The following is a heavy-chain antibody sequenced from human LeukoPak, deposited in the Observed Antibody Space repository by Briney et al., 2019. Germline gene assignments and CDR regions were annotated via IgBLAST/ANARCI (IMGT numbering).Heavy chain of an antibody. D-gene: IGHD1-26*01. V-gene: IGHV3-15*01. CDR2: IKSKTDGGTT. J-gene: IGHJ4*02. CDR1: GFTFTNAW. Sequence: GGSFRLSCSASGFTFTNAWMSWVRQAPGKGLEWVGRIKSKTDGGTTDYAAPVKGGFSISRDDSKNTLYLQMNSLKSEDTAVYYCQGGRFWGQGTLVTVSS. CDR3: QGGRF.